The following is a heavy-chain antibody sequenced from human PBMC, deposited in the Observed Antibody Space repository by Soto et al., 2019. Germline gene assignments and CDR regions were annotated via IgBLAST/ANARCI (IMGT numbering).Heavy chain of an antibody. J-gene: IGHJ5*02. CDR1: GGSFSGYY. CDR2: INHSGTT. Sequence: QVQLQQWGAGLLKPSETLSLTCAVYGGSFSGYYWSWIRQPPGKGLEWIGEINHSGTTNYNPSLKSRVTISVDTSKNQFSLTLSSVTAADTAVYYCARVGVRDGDYGVSRFDPWGQGTLVTVSS. CDR3: ARVGVRDGDYGVSRFDP. V-gene: IGHV4-34*01. D-gene: IGHD4-17*01.